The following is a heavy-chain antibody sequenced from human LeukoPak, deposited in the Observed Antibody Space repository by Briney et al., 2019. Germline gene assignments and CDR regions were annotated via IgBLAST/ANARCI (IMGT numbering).Heavy chain of an antibody. Sequence: GGSLRLSCAASGFTFSSYAMSWVRQASGKGLEWVSAISGSGGSTYYADSVKGRFTISRDNSKNTLYLQMNSLRAEDTAVYYCAKASIITMVRGPVFQHWGQGTLVTVSS. J-gene: IGHJ1*01. D-gene: IGHD3-10*01. CDR1: GFTFSSYA. V-gene: IGHV3-23*01. CDR2: ISGSGGST. CDR3: AKASIITMVRGPVFQH.